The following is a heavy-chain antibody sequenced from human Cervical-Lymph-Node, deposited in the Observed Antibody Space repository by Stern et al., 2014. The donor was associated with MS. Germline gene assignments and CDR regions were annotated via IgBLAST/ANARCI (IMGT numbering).Heavy chain of an antibody. V-gene: IGHV2-5*02. Sequence: QVTLKESGPTLVRPTQTLTLTCTFSGFSLSTDGVGVAWIRQPPGKALEWRAIIYWDDDTRYSPSLKSMRSITKDTSKNQVVLTMTNVVPVDTATYFCAHTARYWGSSSCSGEDYWGPGTLVTVSS. J-gene: IGHJ4*02. CDR1: GFSLSTDGVG. D-gene: IGHD2-2*01. CDR2: IYWDDDT. CDR3: AHTARYWGSSSCSGEDY.